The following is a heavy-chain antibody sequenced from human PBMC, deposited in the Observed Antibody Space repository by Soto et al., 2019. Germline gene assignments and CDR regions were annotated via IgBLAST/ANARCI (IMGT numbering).Heavy chain of an antibody. V-gene: IGHV1-69*12. CDR2: IIPIFGTA. J-gene: IGHJ6*02. Sequence: QVQLVQSGAEVKKPGSSVKVSCKASGGTFNSYAISWVRQAPGQRLEWMGGIIPIFGTANYAQKFQGRVTITADESTSTAYMELRSLRSEDTAVYYCASIKDTDYYYGMDVWGQGTTVTVSS. CDR3: ASIKDTDYYYGMDV. CDR1: GGTFNSYA.